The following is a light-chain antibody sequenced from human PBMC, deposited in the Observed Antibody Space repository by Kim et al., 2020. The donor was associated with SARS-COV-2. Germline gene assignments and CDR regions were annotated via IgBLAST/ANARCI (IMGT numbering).Light chain of an antibody. Sequence: LSPGESATLSCRASQSVSSNYLAWYQQKPGQAPRLLIYAASSRATGIPDRFSGSGSGTDFTLTISRLEPEDFAVYYCQQYGSSAETFGQGTKLEI. V-gene: IGKV3-20*01. CDR3: QQYGSSAET. CDR1: QSVSSNY. CDR2: AAS. J-gene: IGKJ2*01.